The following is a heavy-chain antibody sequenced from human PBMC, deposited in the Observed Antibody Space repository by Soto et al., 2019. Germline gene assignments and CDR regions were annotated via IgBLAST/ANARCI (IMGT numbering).Heavy chain of an antibody. V-gene: IGHV3-30-3*01. D-gene: IGHD6-13*01. Sequence: LRLSFAASGFTFSSYAMHWVRQAPGKGLEWVAVISYDGSNKYYADSVKGRFTISRDNSKNTLYLQMNSLRAEDTAVYYCARDQGSSWPAYYYYYYGMDVWGQGTTVTVSS. CDR3: ARDQGSSWPAYYYYYYGMDV. CDR1: GFTFSSYA. CDR2: ISYDGSNK. J-gene: IGHJ6*02.